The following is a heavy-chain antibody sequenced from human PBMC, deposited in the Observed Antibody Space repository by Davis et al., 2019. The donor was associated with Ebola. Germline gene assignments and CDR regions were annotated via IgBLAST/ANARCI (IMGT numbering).Heavy chain of an antibody. Sequence: GESLKISCAASGFTLSKYWVHWVRQAPGKGLVWVSRINPDGSSTAYADSVKGRFTISRDNSKNTLYLQMNSLRAEDTAVYYCASTWDGNSYFDFWGQGTLVTVSS. D-gene: IGHD4-23*01. J-gene: IGHJ4*02. CDR2: INPDGSST. CDR1: GFTLSKYW. CDR3: ASTWDGNSYFDF. V-gene: IGHV3-74*01.